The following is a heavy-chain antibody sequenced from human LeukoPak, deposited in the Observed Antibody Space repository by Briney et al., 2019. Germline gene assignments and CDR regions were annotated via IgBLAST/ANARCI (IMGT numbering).Heavy chain of an antibody. Sequence: GASVKVSCKASGYTFTSYYMHWVRQAPGQGLEWMGIINPSGGSTSYAQKFQGRVTMTRDTSTSTVYMELSSLGSEDTAVYYCARQYQCSSTSCYGYFQHWGQGTLVTVSS. CDR2: INPSGGST. V-gene: IGHV1-46*03. CDR1: GYTFTSYY. CDR3: ARQYQCSSTSCYGYFQH. J-gene: IGHJ1*01. D-gene: IGHD2-2*01.